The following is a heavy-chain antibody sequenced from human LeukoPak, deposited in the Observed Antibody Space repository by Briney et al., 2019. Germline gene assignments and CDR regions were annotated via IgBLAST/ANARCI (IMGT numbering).Heavy chain of an antibody. D-gene: IGHD3-22*01. Sequence: QPGGSLRLSCAASGFTFSSYGMHWVRQAPGKGLEWVTFIRYDGSKKYYADSVKGRFTISRDNSKNTLYLQMNSLRAEDTAVYYCAKIPYDQTRASWGQGTLVTVSS. CDR1: GFTFSSYG. J-gene: IGHJ5*02. CDR3: AKIPYDQTRAS. V-gene: IGHV3-30*02. CDR2: IRYDGSKK.